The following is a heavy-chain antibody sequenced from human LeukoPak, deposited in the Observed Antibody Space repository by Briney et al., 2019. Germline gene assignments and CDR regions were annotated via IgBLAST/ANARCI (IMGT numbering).Heavy chain of an antibody. CDR1: GYTLTSYG. CDR2: ISAYNGNT. CDR3: ARDDPIRGPGDY. D-gene: IGHD3-16*01. V-gene: IGHV1-18*01. J-gene: IGHJ4*02. Sequence: ASVKVSCKASGYTLTSYGISWVRQAPGQGLEWMGWISAYNGNTNYAQKLQGRVTMTTDTSTSTAYMELRSLRSDDTAVYYCARDDPIRGPGDYWGQGTLVTVSP.